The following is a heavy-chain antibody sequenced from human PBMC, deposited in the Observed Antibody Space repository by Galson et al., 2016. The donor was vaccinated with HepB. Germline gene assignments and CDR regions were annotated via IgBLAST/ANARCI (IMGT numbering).Heavy chain of an antibody. J-gene: IGHJ5*01. D-gene: IGHD3-9*01. CDR1: GFTFSDYY. CDR3: AREARLRYVDS. V-gene: IGHV3-11*01. Sequence: SLRLSCAASGFTFSDYYMSWIRQAPGKGLEWVSYISSSSNTILYADSVKGRFTVSRDNAKNSLYLQMNSLRAEDTAVYYCAREARLRYVDSRGQGTLVTLSS. CDR2: ISSSSNTI.